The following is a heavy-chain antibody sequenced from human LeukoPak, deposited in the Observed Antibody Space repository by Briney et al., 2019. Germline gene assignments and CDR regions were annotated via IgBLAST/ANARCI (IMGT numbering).Heavy chain of an antibody. Sequence: PSETLSLTCTASDSSITSTYWAWFRQPPGKGLEWIATVFRLQTVRTFNNPSLESRVTVSLDPSQNQFSLNLTSVTAADTALYFCARVLHAPYLIDSWGQGTLVTVSS. V-gene: IGHV4-38-2*02. CDR3: ARVLHAPYLIDS. CDR2: VFRLQTVRT. CDR1: DSSITSTY. J-gene: IGHJ4*02. D-gene: IGHD2/OR15-2a*01.